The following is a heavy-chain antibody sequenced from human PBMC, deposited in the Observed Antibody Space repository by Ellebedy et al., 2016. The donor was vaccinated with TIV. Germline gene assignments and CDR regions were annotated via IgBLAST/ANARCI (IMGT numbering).Heavy chain of an antibody. CDR1: GGSISSYY. V-gene: IGHV4-59*08. J-gene: IGHJ4*02. CDR3: ARGYCSGGSCYYDY. CDR2: IYYSGST. Sequence: MPGGSLRLSCTVSGGSISSYYWSRIRQPPGKGLEWIGYIYYSGSTNYNPSLKSRVTISVDTSKNQFSLKLSSVTAADTAVYYCARGYCSGGSCYYDYWGQGTLVTVSS. D-gene: IGHD2-15*01.